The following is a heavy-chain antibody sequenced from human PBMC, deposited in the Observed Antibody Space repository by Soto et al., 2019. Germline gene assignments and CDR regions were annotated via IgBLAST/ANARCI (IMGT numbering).Heavy chain of an antibody. Sequence: GASVKVSCKASGGTFSSYAISWVRQAPGQGLEWMGGIIPIFGTANYAQKFQGRVTITADESTSTAYMELSSLRSEDTAVYYCARSIGYSGYDIDYCGQGTLVTVSS. CDR2: IIPIFGTA. CDR3: ARSIGYSGYDIDY. CDR1: GGTFSSYA. V-gene: IGHV1-69*13. D-gene: IGHD5-12*01. J-gene: IGHJ4*02.